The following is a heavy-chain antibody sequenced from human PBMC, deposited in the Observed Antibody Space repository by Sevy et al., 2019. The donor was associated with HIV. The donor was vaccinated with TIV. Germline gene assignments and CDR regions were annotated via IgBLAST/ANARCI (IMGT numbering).Heavy chain of an antibody. V-gene: IGHV4-59*01. CDR2: IYYSGST. CDR1: VGSISSYY. J-gene: IGHJ4*02. Sequence: SETLSLTCTVSVGSISSYYCSWIRQPPGKGLEWIGYIYYSGSTNYNPSLKSGVTISVDTSKNQFSQRLSFVTAADTAVYYCARESDYYGSGSLFDYWGQGALVTVSS. D-gene: IGHD3-10*01. CDR3: ARESDYYGSGSLFDY.